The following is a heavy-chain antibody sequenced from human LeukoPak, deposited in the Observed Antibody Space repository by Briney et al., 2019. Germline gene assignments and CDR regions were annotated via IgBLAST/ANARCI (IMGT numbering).Heavy chain of an antibody. Sequence: SQTLSLTCTVSGGSISSGSYYWSWIRQPAGKGLEWIGRIYTSGSTNYNPSLKSRVTISVDTSKNQFSLKLSSVTAADTAVYYCARSPSRTRDVDYWGQGTLVTVSS. V-gene: IGHV4-61*02. D-gene: IGHD5-24*01. CDR3: ARSPSRTRDVDY. J-gene: IGHJ4*02. CDR2: IYTSGST. CDR1: GGSISSGSYY.